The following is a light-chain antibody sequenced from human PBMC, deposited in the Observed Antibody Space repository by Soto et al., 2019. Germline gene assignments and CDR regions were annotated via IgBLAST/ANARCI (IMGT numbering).Light chain of an antibody. J-gene: IGKJ1*01. CDR3: QLYNSYRT. CDR2: DAS. CDR1: QSINIW. V-gene: IGKV1-5*01. Sequence: DIQMTQSPSTLSASVGDRVTITCRARQSINIWLAWYQQKPGKAPKLLIYDASILESGVPSRFSGSGSGTEFTLIISSLQPDDFATYYCQLYNSYRTFGQGTKVEIK.